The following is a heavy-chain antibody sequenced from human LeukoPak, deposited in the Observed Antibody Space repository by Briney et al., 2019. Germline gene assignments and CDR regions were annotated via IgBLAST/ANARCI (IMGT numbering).Heavy chain of an antibody. J-gene: IGHJ6*02. V-gene: IGHV4-39*07. CDR1: GGSISSSYSY. CDR3: ARAHSIASYYYGVDV. CDR2: IYYSGST. D-gene: IGHD2/OR15-2a*01. Sequence: SETLSLTCTVSGGSISSSYSYWGWIRQPPGKGLEWIGNIYYSGSTYYSPSLTSRVTVSVDTSENQFSLKLTSVTAADTAVYYCARAHSIASYYYGVDVWGQGTTVTVSS.